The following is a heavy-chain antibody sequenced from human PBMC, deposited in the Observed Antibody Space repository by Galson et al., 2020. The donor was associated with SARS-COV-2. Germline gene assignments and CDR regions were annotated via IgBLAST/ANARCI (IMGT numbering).Heavy chain of an antibody. Sequence: SQTLSLTCTVSGGSISSSSYYWGWIRQPPGKGLEWIGSIYYSGSTYYNPSLKSRVTISVDTSKNQFSLKLSSVTAADTAVYYCARDSLDATMTGANWFDPWGQGTLVTVSS. CDR2: IYYSGST. J-gene: IGHJ5*02. D-gene: IGHD3-22*01. CDR1: GGSISSSSYY. CDR3: ARDSLDATMTGANWFDP. V-gene: IGHV4-39*07.